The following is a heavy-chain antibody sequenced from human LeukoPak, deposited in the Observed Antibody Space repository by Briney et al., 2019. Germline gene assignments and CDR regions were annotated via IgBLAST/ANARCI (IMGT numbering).Heavy chain of an antibody. CDR3: ARDVVGAPDDF. CDR1: GASVSNSY. Sequence: PSETLSLTCSVSGASVSNSYWSWIRQPAGKGLEWIGRIYVYGATSYNPSLKSRVTISVDTSKSQFSLKLTSVTAADTAVYYCARDVVGAPDDFWGRGILVTVSS. CDR2: IYVYGAT. J-gene: IGHJ4*02. V-gene: IGHV4-4*07. D-gene: IGHD2-15*01.